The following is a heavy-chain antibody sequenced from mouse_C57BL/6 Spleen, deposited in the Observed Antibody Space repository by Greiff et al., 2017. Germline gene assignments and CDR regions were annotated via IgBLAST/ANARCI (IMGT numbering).Heavy chain of an antibody. D-gene: IGHD1-1*01. CDR2: INPNNGGT. CDR1: GYTFTDYY. Sequence: VQLQQSGPELVKPGASVKISCKASGYTFTDYYMNWVKQSHGKSLEWIGDINPNNGGTSYNQTFKGKATLTVDKSSSTAYMELRNLTTEDSAVYYCARRTTVVARYFDVWGTGTTVTVSS. CDR3: ARRTTVVARYFDV. J-gene: IGHJ1*03. V-gene: IGHV1-26*01.